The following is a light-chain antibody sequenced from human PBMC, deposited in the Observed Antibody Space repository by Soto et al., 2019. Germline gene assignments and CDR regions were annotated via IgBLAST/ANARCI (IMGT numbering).Light chain of an antibody. CDR2: DAS. V-gene: IGKV3-11*01. CDR1: QSVSSN. CDR3: QQRSNWPLT. Sequence: IVMTQSPATLSVKPRERATLSCRASQSVSSNLAWYQQKPGQAPRLLIYDASNRATGIPARFSGSGSGTDFTLTISSLEPEDFAVYYCQQRSNWPLTFGQRTRLEVK. J-gene: IGKJ5*01.